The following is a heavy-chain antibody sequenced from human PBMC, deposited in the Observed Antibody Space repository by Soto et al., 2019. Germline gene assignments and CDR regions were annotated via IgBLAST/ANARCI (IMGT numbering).Heavy chain of an antibody. CDR2: ISGSGDRA. CDR3: AKESWKNYFEN. V-gene: IGHV3-23*01. CDR1: GFIFSSYP. Sequence: EVQLLESGGDLVKPGGSLRLSCAASGFIFSSYPMSWVRHAPGRGLQWLSTISGSGDRAFYADSVRGRFTISRDSSKNTLYLQMNSLGAEDTAMYYCAKESWKNYFENWGQGTLVTVSS. D-gene: IGHD1-1*01. J-gene: IGHJ4*02.